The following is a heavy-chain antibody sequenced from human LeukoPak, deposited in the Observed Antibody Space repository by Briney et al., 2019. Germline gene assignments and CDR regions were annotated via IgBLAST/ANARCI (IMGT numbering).Heavy chain of an antibody. J-gene: IGHJ4*02. CDR3: ARVVGSWYYFDY. V-gene: IGHV4-59*01. D-gene: IGHD6-13*01. Sequence: SETLSLTCTVSGGSISSYYWSWIRRPPGKGLEWIGYIYYSGSTNYNPSLKSRVTISVDTSKNQFSLKLSSVTAADTAVYYCARVVGSWYYFDYWGQGTLATVSS. CDR1: GGSISSYY. CDR2: IYYSGST.